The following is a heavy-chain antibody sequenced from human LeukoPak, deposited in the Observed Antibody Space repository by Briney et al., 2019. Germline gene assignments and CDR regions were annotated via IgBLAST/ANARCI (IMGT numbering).Heavy chain of an antibody. J-gene: IGHJ6*02. Sequence: SETQSLTCTVSGGSISSYYWSWIRQPAGKGLEWIGRIYTSGSTNYNPSLKSRVTMSVDTSKNQFSLKLSSVTAADTAVYYCAREIQLRYFDWVTPFYYYYGMDVWGQGTTVTVSS. CDR3: AREIQLRYFDWVTPFYYYYGMDV. CDR1: GGSISSYY. V-gene: IGHV4-4*07. D-gene: IGHD3-9*01. CDR2: IYTSGST.